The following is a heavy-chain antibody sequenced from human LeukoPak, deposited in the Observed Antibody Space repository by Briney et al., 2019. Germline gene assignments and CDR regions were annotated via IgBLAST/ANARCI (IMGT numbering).Heavy chain of an antibody. J-gene: IGHJ4*02. CDR1: GFTSSGYA. CDR2: ISGSGDNT. CDR3: ARVVDTHFDY. V-gene: IGHV3-23*01. D-gene: IGHD5-18*01. Sequence: GGSLRLSCAASGFTSSGYAMGWVRQAPGKGLEWVSTISGSGDNTYYADSVKGRFTISRDNAKNTLYLQMNSLRAEDTAVYYCARVVDTHFDYWGQGTLVTVSS.